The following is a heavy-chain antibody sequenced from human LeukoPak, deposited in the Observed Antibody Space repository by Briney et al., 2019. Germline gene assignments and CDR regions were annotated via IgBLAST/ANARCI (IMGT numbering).Heavy chain of an antibody. D-gene: IGHD5-18*01. Sequence: GSSVKVSCKASGGTFSSYAISWVRQAPGQGLEWMEGIIPIFGTANYAQKFQGRVTITADESTSTAYMELSSLRSEDTAVYYCATLSYSYGHHGSYWGQGALVTVSS. CDR3: ATLSYSYGHHGSY. V-gene: IGHV1-69*01. CDR1: GGTFSSYA. J-gene: IGHJ4*02. CDR2: IIPIFGTA.